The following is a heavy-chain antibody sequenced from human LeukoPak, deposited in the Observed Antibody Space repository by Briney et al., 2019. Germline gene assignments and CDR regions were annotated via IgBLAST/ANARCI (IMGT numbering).Heavy chain of an antibody. CDR1: AGSIGGSNG. CDR3: VRAGDYDSSGYFAAFDI. D-gene: IGHD3-22*01. Sequence: SGPLSLTCPGSAGSIGGSNGGGWVGRPPGKGRGGMGEIYNSGSTNYNPSLKSRVTISVDKSKNQFSLKLSSVTAADTAVYYCVRAGDYDSSGYFAAFDIWGQGTMVTVSS. V-gene: IGHV4-4*02. CDR2: IYNSGST. J-gene: IGHJ3*02.